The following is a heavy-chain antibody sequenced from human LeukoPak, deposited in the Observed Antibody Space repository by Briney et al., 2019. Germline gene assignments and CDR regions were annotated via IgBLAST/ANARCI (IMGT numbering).Heavy chain of an antibody. J-gene: IGHJ4*02. CDR2: INHSGST. D-gene: IGHD4-17*01. Sequence: SETLSLTCAVYGGSFSGYYWSWIRQPPGKGLEWIGEINHSGSTNYNPSLKSRVTISVDTSKNQFSLKLRSVTAADTAGYYCAGRSDYGRPSTFDYWGQGTLVTVSS. V-gene: IGHV4-34*01. CDR1: GGSFSGYY. CDR3: AGRSDYGRPSTFDY.